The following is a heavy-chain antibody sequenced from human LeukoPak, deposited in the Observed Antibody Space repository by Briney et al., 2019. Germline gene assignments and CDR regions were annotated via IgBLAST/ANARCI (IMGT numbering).Heavy chain of an antibody. CDR3: AGTLTGYCSSTSCLDY. CDR2: ITSSSSTI. CDR1: GFTFSSYA. Sequence: GGSLRLSCAASGFTFSSYAMSWVRQTPGKGLEWVSYITSSSSTIYYADSVKGRFTISRDNSKNSLYLQMNSLRAEDTAVYYCAGTLTGYCSSTSCLDYWGQGTLVTVSS. D-gene: IGHD2-2*01. J-gene: IGHJ4*02. V-gene: IGHV3-48*01.